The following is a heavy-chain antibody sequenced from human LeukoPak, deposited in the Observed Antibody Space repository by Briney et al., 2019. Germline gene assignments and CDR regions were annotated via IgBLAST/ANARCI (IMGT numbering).Heavy chain of an antibody. D-gene: IGHD5-18*01. Sequence: GGSLRLSCAASGFTFSDYYMSWIRQPPGKGLEWVSYISSSGSTIYYADSVKGRFTISRDNAKNSLYLQMNSLRAEDTAVYYCAREPKYSYGQEYYFDYWGQGTLVTVSS. CDR1: GFTFSDYY. CDR2: ISSSGSTI. J-gene: IGHJ4*02. CDR3: AREPKYSYGQEYYFDY. V-gene: IGHV3-11*01.